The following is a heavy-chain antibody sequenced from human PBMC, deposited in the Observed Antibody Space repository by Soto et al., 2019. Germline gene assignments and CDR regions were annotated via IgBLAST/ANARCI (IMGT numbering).Heavy chain of an antibody. CDR3: AKGTGEGMVRGVMRLDV. J-gene: IGHJ6*04. Sequence: EVQLVESGGGLVQPGRSLRLSCAASGFTFDDYAMHWVRQAPGKGLEWVAGISWNSGSIGYADSVKGRFTISRDNAKNSLYLQMNSLRAEDTALDYCAKGTGEGMVRGVMRLDVWGKGTTVTVSS. CDR1: GFTFDDYA. CDR2: ISWNSGSI. V-gene: IGHV3-9*01. D-gene: IGHD3-10*01.